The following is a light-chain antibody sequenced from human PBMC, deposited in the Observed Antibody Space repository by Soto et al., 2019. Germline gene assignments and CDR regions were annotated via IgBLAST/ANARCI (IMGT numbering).Light chain of an antibody. V-gene: IGKV1-5*03. CDR3: HQYHNFPRT. CDR2: KAS. Sequence: DIQLTQSPSTLSASVGDRVTITCRASQSINGWLAWYQQKPGQAPNLLIYKASTLESGVPSRFSGSGSGTVFTLTVSSLQPDDFATYYCHQYHNFPRTCGHGTQVEI. CDR1: QSINGW. J-gene: IGKJ1*01.